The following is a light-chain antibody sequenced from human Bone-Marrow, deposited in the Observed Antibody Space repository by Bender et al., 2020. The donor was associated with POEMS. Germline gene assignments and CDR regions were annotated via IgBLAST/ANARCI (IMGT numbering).Light chain of an antibody. CDR3: SSFTGINNPVV. J-gene: IGLJ2*01. Sequence: SALTQPASVSGSPGQSITISCAGTSSDVGGYNYVSWFQQHPGKAPKLIISEVSKRPSGVPDRFSGSKSGSTASLTVSGLQAEDEADYYCSSFTGINNPVVFGGGTKLTVL. CDR2: EVS. CDR1: SSDVGGYNY. V-gene: IGLV2-8*01.